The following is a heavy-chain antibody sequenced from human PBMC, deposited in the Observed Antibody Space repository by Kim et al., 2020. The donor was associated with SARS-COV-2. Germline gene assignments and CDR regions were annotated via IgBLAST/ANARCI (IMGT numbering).Heavy chain of an antibody. J-gene: IGHJ6*02. Sequence: GGSLRLSCAASGFIFSRYGMHWVHQAPGKGLEWVAIISYDGSDKYYADSVKGRLTISRDNSKNTLYLQMNRLRPEDTAVYYCAKDLLYSYLGRYGMDVWGQGTTVTVSS. CDR2: ISYDGSDK. CDR3: AKDLLYSYLGRYGMDV. D-gene: IGHD5-12*01. CDR1: GFIFSRYG. V-gene: IGHV3-30*18.